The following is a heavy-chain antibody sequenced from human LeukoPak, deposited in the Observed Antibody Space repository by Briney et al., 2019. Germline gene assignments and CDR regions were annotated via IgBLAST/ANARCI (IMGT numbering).Heavy chain of an antibody. CDR1: GGSVSTYY. CDR2: FYSSGST. D-gene: IGHD6-19*01. CDR3: AKVAGSRYFDI. Sequence: SETLSLTCTDSGGSVSTYYWSWIRQPAGKGLEWIGRFYSSGSTSYNPSLKSRVSMSIDTSKNQFSLNLTSVTAADTAVYYCAKVAGSRYFDIWGRGTLVTVSS. V-gene: IGHV4-4*07. J-gene: IGHJ2*01.